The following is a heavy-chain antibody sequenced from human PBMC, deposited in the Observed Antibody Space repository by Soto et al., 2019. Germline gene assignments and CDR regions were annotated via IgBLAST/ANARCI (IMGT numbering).Heavy chain of an antibody. CDR1: DGSLTEYH. J-gene: IGHJ6*02. CDR2: LPERGSSP. Sequence: ETLSLTCVVYDGSLTEYHWRWVRQTPGKGLEWISALPERGSSPYYADSVKGRFTISRDNSKNTLYLQMNSLRAEDTAVYYCAKMTSGSYGPNYGMEVWGQGTTVTVS. CDR3: AKMTSGSYGPNYGMEV. D-gene: IGHD5-18*01. V-gene: IGHV3-23*01.